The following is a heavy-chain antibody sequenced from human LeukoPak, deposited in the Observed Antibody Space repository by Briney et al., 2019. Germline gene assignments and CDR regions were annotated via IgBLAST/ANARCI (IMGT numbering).Heavy chain of an antibody. J-gene: IGHJ4*02. Sequence: GGSLRLSCAASGFIFSSYDMSWVRQGPGKGLEWVSGISTSGGSTSYADAVKGRFTISRDNPRNTLYMQMNSMRAEDTAVYYCAIMHPYYDGSGYWVQWGQGTLVTVSS. CDR3: AIMHPYYDGSGYWVQ. V-gene: IGHV3-23*01. CDR2: ISTSGGST. CDR1: GFIFSSYD. D-gene: IGHD3-22*01.